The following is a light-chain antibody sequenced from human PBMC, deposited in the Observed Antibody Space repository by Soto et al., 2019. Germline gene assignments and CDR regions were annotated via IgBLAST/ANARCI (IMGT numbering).Light chain of an antibody. CDR2: DAS. CDR3: QQYNTYWT. Sequence: DIQMTQSPSTLSASVGDRVTITCRASQRISRWLAWYQQKPGKAPKVLIHDASSVESGVPPRFSGSGSGTEFTLTIIRLQPDDLATYYCQQYNTYWTFGQGTKVEIK. CDR1: QRISRW. J-gene: IGKJ1*01. V-gene: IGKV1-5*01.